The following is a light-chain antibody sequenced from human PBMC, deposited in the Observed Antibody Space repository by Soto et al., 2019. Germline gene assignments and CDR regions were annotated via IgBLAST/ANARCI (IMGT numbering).Light chain of an antibody. CDR3: QKYSSAPST. J-gene: IGKJ1*01. V-gene: IGKV1-27*01. CDR2: AAS. CDR1: QGISSY. Sequence: DIELTQSPSSLSLSLGERAAISCRASQGISSYLAWYQQKPGKVPRLLIYAASTLQSGVPSRFSGSGSGTDFTLTISSLQPEDVATYYCQKYSSAPSTFGRGTKVEIK.